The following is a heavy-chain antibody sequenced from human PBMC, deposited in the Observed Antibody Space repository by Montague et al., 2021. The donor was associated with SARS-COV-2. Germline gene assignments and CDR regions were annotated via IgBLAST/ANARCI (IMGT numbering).Heavy chain of an antibody. CDR3: AKDLVLRAARPDALDV. J-gene: IGHJ3*01. CDR2: ISSSTNII. D-gene: IGHD6-6*01. CDR1: GFTFSSNS. Sequence: SLRLSCAASGFTFSSNSVNWVRQAPGKGLEWISYISSSTNIIYYADSVKGRFTISRDNARNSLYLQMNSLRVDDTAVYYCAKDLVLRAARPDALDVWGQGTVVTVSS. V-gene: IGHV3-48*04.